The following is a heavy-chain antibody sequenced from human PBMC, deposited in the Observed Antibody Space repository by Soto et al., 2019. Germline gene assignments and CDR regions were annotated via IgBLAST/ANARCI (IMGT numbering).Heavy chain of an antibody. V-gene: IGHV3-21*01. D-gene: IGHD5-18*01. CDR3: ARDSVGDTGLLEMNWFEP. J-gene: IGHJ5*02. CDR1: GFTFSSYS. Sequence: EVQLVESGGGLVKPGGSLRLSCAASGFTFSSYSMNWVRQAPGKGLEWVSSISSSSSYIYYADSVKGRFTISRDNAKNSLYLQMNSLRAEDTDVYYCARDSVGDTGLLEMNWFEPWGQGTLVTVSS. CDR2: ISSSSSYI.